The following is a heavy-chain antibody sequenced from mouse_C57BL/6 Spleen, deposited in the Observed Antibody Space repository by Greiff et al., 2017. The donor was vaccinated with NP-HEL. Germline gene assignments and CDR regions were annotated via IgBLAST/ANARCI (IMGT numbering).Heavy chain of an antibody. J-gene: IGHJ1*03. CDR3: ARPMYDWYVDV. V-gene: IGHV5-17*01. CDR1: GFTFSDYG. CDR2: ISSGSSTI. D-gene: IGHD6-5*01. Sequence: EVMLVESGGGLVKPGGSLKLSCAASGFTFSDYGMHWVRQAPEKGLEWVAYISSGSSTIYYADTVKGRFTISRDNAKNTLFLQMTSLRSEDTAMYYSARPMYDWYVDVWGTGTTVTVSS.